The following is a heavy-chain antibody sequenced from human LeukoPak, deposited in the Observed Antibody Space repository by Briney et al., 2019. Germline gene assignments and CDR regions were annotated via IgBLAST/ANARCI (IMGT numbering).Heavy chain of an antibody. Sequence: SETLSLTCAVYGGSFSGYYWSWIRQPPGKGLEWIEEINHSGSSNYNTSLKSRVNISVDTSKNQLSLKLSSVTAAERAVYYCAKVRGVIRKANNWFDPWGQGTLVTVS. CDR2: INHSGSS. D-gene: IGHD3-10*01. J-gene: IGHJ5*02. CDR3: AKVRGVIRKANNWFDP. CDR1: GGSFSGYY. V-gene: IGHV4-34*01.